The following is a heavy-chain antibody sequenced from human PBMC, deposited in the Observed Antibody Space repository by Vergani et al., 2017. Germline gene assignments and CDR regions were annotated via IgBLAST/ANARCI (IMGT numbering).Heavy chain of an antibody. J-gene: IGHJ4*02. CDR3: ARQLGDFWSGSSIDY. V-gene: IGHV1-2*06. Sequence: QVQLVQSGAEVKKPGASLNVSSSASSYPFTVYSIPFFPHPPRQALRGMRRINPNSGDTNYAQKFQGRVTMTRDTSISTAYMELSRLRSDDTAVYYCARQLGDFWSGSSIDYWGQGTLVTVSS. CDR1: SYPFTVYS. CDR2: INPNSGDT. D-gene: IGHD3-3*01.